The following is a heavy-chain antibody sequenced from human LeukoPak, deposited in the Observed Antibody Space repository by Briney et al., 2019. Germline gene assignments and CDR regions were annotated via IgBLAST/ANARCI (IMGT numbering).Heavy chain of an antibody. CDR2: IIPIFGTA. CDR1: GYTFSNYA. Sequence: SVKVSCKASGYTFSNYAITWVRQAPGQGLEWMGGIIPIFGTANYAQKFQGRVTITADKSTSTAYMELSSLRSEDTAVYYCASEMALYGSGSYYFDYWGQGTLVAVSS. D-gene: IGHD3-10*01. V-gene: IGHV1-69*06. J-gene: IGHJ4*02. CDR3: ASEMALYGSGSYYFDY.